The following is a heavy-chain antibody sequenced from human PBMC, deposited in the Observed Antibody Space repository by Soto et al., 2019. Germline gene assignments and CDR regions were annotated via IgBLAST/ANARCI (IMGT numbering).Heavy chain of an antibody. D-gene: IGHD6-19*01. CDR3: ARIPQIAVAGTRFGYFDL. Sequence: QVQLEESGGGVVQPGRSLRLSCAASGFTFSSYGMHWVRQAPGKGLEWVAVIWYDGSNKYYADSVKGRFTITRDNSTNTLYLQMNSLGAEDTAVYYCARIPQIAVAGTRFGYFDLWGHGTLVTVSS. CDR1: GFTFSSYG. V-gene: IGHV3-33*01. CDR2: IWYDGSNK. J-gene: IGHJ2*01.